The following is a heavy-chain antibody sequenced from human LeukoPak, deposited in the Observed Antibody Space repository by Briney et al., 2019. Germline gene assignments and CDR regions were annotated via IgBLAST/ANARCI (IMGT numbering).Heavy chain of an antibody. CDR1: GGSINGYS. D-gene: IGHD3-10*01. Sequence: SETLSLTCSVSGGSINGYSWTWIRQPPGKRLEWVGHISYTGTTNYNPSLTTRVAISVDTSKNQFSLKLTSVTAADTGMYFCARLGGNWNSPGRDYWGQGTLVTVSS. J-gene: IGHJ4*02. CDR3: ARLGGNWNSPGRDY. V-gene: IGHV4-59*08. CDR2: ISYTGTT.